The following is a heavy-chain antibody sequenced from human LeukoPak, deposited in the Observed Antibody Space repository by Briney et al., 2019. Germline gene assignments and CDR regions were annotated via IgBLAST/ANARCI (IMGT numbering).Heavy chain of an antibody. CDR2: FYHSGST. CDR1: GDSITRYY. J-gene: IGHJ2*01. V-gene: IGHV4-59*01. Sequence: SETLSLTCAVSGDSITRYYWSWLPHPPGKGLEWIGYFYHSGSTDSNPSLKSRVIIALDTSKRQFSLKLTSVAAADTAVYFCARSLGLGRFDPWGRGTLVTVSS. CDR3: ARSLGLGRFDP. D-gene: IGHD1-26*01.